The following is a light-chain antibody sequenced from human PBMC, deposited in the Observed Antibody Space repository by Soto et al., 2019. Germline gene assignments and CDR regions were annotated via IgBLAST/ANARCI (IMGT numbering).Light chain of an antibody. J-gene: IGKJ4*01. Sequence: DIQITQSPSSLSASVGDRVTITCLSSQSISSYLNWYQQKPGKAPELLIYAASSLQSGVPSRFSGSGSGTDFTLTISSLQPEDFATYYCQQSYSTPLTFGGGTKVDI. CDR3: QQSYSTPLT. V-gene: IGKV1-39*01. CDR2: AAS. CDR1: QSISSY.